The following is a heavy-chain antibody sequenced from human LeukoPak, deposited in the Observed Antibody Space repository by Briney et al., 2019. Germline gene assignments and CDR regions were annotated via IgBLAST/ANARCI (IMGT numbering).Heavy chain of an antibody. Sequence: SETLSLTCTVSGGSISSYYWSWTRQPPGKGLEWIGYIYYSGSTNYNPSLKSRVTISVDTSKNQFSLKLSSVTAADTAVYYCARASFGVLDYWGQGTLVTVSS. CDR2: IYYSGST. CDR1: GGSISSYY. D-gene: IGHD3-3*01. V-gene: IGHV4-59*01. J-gene: IGHJ4*02. CDR3: ARASFGVLDY.